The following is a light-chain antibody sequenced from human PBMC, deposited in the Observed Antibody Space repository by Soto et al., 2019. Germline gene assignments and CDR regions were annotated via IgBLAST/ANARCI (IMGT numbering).Light chain of an antibody. J-gene: IGKJ4*01. V-gene: IGKV1-5*01. CDR1: QRISNW. Sequence: DTQMTQSPSTLSASVGDRVTITCRASQRISNWLVWYQQKPGKAPNLLIFDASSLESGVPSRFSGSGSGTDFTLTISSLQPDDFATYYCQQYNSYPLTFGGGTKVDIK. CDR3: QQYNSYPLT. CDR2: DAS.